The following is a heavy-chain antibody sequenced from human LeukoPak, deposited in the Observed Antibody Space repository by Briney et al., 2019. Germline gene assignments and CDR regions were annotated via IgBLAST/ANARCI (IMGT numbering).Heavy chain of an antibody. CDR2: ISYDGSNK. D-gene: IGHD2-2*01. CDR1: GFTFSSFA. CDR3: AKDMCSSTSCSRRAFDI. Sequence: GGSLRLSCAASGFTFSSFAMHWVRQAPGKGLEWVAVISYDGSNKYYADSVKGRFTISRDNSENTLYLQMNSLRAEDTAVFYCAKDMCSSTSCSRRAFDIWGQGTMVTVSS. V-gene: IGHV3-30-3*01. J-gene: IGHJ3*02.